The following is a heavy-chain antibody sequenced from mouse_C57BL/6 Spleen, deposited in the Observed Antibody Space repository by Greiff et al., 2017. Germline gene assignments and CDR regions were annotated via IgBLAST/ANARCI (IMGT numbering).Heavy chain of an antibody. CDR3: ARNQGDAMDY. V-gene: IGHV2-6*01. CDR1: GFSLTSYG. CDR2: IWGVGST. J-gene: IGHJ4*01. Sequence: QVQLQQSGPGLVAPSQSLSITCTVSGFSLTSYGVDWVRQSPGKGLEWLGVIWGVGSTNYNSALKSRLSISKDNSKSQVFLKMNSLQTDDTAMYYCARNQGDAMDYWGQGTSVTVSS.